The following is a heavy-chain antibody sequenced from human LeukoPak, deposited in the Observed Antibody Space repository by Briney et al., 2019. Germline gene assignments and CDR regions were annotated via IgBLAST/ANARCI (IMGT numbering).Heavy chain of an antibody. CDR2: ISSSSSYI. D-gene: IGHD3-3*01. CDR3: ASAGYTIRQPSDDY. V-gene: IGHV3-21*01. Sequence: GGSLRLSCAASGFTFSSYSMNWVRQAPGQGLEWVSSISSSSSYIYYADSVKGRFTISRDNAKNSLYLQMNSLRAEDTAVYYCASAGYTIRQPSDDYWGQGTLVTVSS. J-gene: IGHJ4*02. CDR1: GFTFSSYS.